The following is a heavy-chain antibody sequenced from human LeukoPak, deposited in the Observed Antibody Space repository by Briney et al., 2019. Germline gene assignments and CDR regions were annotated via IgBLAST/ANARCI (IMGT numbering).Heavy chain of an antibody. J-gene: IGHJ4*02. CDR3: ARDYGNFDWLYLFDY. CDR1: GFTFSSYA. Sequence: GRSLRLSCAASGFTFSSYAMHWVRQAPGKGLEWVAVISYDGSNKYYADSVKGRFTISRDNSKNTLYLQMNSLRAEDTAVYYCARDYGNFDWLYLFDYWGQGTLVTVSS. V-gene: IGHV3-30-3*01. CDR2: ISYDGSNK. D-gene: IGHD3-9*01.